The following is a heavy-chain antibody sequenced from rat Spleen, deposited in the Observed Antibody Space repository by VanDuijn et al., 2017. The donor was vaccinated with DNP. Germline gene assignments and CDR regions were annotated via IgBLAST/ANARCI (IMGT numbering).Heavy chain of an antibody. Sequence: EVQLVESGGDLVQPGRSLKLSCKVSGFTFNNYWMAWIRQVPGKGLEWIASIASSGGNTFYLDSVKGRFTVSRDNSRNALYLQMDSLRSEDTATYYCTWGAADAWGQGTSVTVSS. CDR2: IASSGGNT. CDR3: TWGAADA. V-gene: IGHV5-31*01. CDR1: GFTFNNYW. D-gene: IGHD1-2*01. J-gene: IGHJ4*01.